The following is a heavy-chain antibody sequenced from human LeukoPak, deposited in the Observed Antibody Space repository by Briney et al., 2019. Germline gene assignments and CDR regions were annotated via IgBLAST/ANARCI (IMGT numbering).Heavy chain of an antibody. Sequence: SVKVSCKASGGTFSSYAISWVRQAPGQGLEWMGRIITILGIANYAQKFQGRVTITADKSTSTAYMELSSLRSEDTAVYYCAAYGGNSGGIDYWGQGTLVTVSS. CDR2: IITILGIA. CDR3: AAYGGNSGGIDY. V-gene: IGHV1-69*04. J-gene: IGHJ4*02. D-gene: IGHD4-23*01. CDR1: GGTFSSYA.